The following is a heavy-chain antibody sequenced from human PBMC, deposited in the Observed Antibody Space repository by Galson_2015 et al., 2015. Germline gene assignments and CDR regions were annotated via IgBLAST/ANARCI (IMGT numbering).Heavy chain of an antibody. Sequence: TLSLTCTVSGGSISSGSYYWSWIRQPAGKGLEWIGRIYTSGSTNYNPSLKSRFTISVDTSKNQFSLKLSSVTAADTAVYYCARDVLNGHDAFDIWGQGTMVTVSS. CDR3: ARDVLNGHDAFDI. D-gene: IGHD1-1*01. J-gene: IGHJ3*02. CDR2: IYTSGST. V-gene: IGHV4-61*02. CDR1: GGSISSGSYY.